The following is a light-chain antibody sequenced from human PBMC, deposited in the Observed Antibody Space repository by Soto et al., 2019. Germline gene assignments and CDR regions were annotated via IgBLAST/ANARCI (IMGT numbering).Light chain of an antibody. CDR2: GAS. CDR3: QQSFITPPLT. Sequence: DIQMTQSPSSLSASIGDRITITCRASQSISTYLNWYQQKPGKAPRLLIYGASTLQNGVPSRFSGIGSATDYTLTISSLQPEDFATYYCQQSFITPPLTFGGGTKVEMK. V-gene: IGKV1-39*01. CDR1: QSISTY. J-gene: IGKJ4*01.